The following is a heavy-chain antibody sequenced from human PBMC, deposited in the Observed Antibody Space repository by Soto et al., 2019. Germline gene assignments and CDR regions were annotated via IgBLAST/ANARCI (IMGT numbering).Heavy chain of an antibody. CDR2: IYYSGST. CDR3: AYTAMVPYYFDY. Sequence: LTCTVSGGSISSYYWSWIRQPPGKGLEWIGYIYYSGSTNYNPSLKSRVTISVDTSKNQFSLKLSSVTAADTAVYYCAYTAMVPYYFDYWGQGTLVTVSS. J-gene: IGHJ4*02. CDR1: GGSISSYY. V-gene: IGHV4-59*01. D-gene: IGHD5-18*01.